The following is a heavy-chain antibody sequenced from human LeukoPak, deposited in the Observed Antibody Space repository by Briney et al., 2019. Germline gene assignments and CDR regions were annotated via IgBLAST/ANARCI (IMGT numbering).Heavy chain of an antibody. D-gene: IGHD3-3*02. CDR3: ARGHFWGFDM. J-gene: IGHJ3*02. CDR2: INLDGSDK. CDR1: RVILRYHW. V-gene: IGHV3-7*01. Sequence: PGGSLRLSCAVSRVILRYHWMMWVRQPPGKGPEWVGIINLDGSDKSCVDSVTGRFTTSRDDACNSLHLLMNSLRTEATPTYYYARGHFWGFDMWGQGTMVTVSS.